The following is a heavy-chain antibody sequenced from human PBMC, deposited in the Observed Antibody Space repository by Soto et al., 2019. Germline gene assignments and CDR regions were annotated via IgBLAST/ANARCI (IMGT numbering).Heavy chain of an antibody. Sequence: SETLSLTCTVSGGSISSYYWSWIRQPPGKGLEWIGYIYYSGSTNYNPSLKSRVTISVDTSKNQFSLKLSSVTAADTAVYYCARVEASYYDFWSSPKPHAFYYYMDVWGKGTTVTVSS. D-gene: IGHD3-3*01. CDR3: ARVEASYYDFWSSPKPHAFYYYMDV. CDR2: IYYSGST. J-gene: IGHJ6*03. CDR1: GGSISSYY. V-gene: IGHV4-59*01.